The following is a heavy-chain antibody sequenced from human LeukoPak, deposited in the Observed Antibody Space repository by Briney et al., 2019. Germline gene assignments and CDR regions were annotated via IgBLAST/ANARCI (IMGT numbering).Heavy chain of an antibody. CDR2: ISGNGGST. J-gene: IGHJ5*02. CDR3: AKGGIAARRGPGVWFDP. CDR1: GFTFSTYA. Sequence: GSLRLSCAASGFTFSTYAMHWVRQAPGKGLEYVSGISGNGGSTHYAKSAKGRFTVSRDSSKNTLYLQMGSLRAEDMAVYYCAKGGIAARRGPGVWFDPWGQGTLVTVSS. V-gene: IGHV3-64*01. D-gene: IGHD6-6*01.